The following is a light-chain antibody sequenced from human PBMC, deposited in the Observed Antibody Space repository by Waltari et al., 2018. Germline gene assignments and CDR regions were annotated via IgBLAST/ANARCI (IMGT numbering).Light chain of an antibody. V-gene: IGKV1-5*03. CDR1: QSINSS. Sequence: DIQMTQSPSTLSASIGDRVTFTCRASQSINSSLAWYQQKPGKAPKHLIYKASNLDSGVPSRFSGSGSGTEFTVTISSLQPDDLATYYCQQYDSFPYTFGQGTKLEIK. J-gene: IGKJ2*01. CDR2: KAS. CDR3: QQYDSFPYT.